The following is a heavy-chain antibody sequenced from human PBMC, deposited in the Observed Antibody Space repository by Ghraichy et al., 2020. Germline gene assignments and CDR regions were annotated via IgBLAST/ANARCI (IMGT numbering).Heavy chain of an antibody. Sequence: GGSLRLSCAASGFTFSSYSMNWVRQAPGKGLEWVSYIIDRSRIHYADSVKGRFTIFRDNVRKSLYLQMKSLRDEDTAVYYCARGYSTTDDFDPCGQGTMGTVSS. CDR1: GFTFSSYS. CDR3: ARGYSTTDDFDP. V-gene: IGHV3-48*02. J-gene: IGHJ3*01. D-gene: IGHD2-15*01. CDR2: IIDRSRI.